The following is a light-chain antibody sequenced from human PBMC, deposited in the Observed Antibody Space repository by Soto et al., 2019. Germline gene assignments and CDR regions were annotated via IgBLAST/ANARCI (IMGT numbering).Light chain of an antibody. V-gene: IGKV3-20*01. CDR3: QQYDSSIT. J-gene: IGKJ5*01. Sequence: EIVLTQSPGTLSLSPGERATLSCRASQSVSSSYLAWYQQKPGQDPRFLIYGASSRATGIPDRFSGSGSGTNFTLTISRLEPEDFAVYYCQQYDSSITFGQGTRLESK. CDR1: QSVSSSY. CDR2: GAS.